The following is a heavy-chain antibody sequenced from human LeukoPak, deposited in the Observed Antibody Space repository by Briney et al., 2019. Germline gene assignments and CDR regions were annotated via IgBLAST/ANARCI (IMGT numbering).Heavy chain of an antibody. CDR1: GFTFSSYV. CDR3: ARSLDYVWGSYRYDAFDI. Sequence: GGSLRLSCAASGFTFSSYVMSWIRQAPGKGLEWVSYISSSGSTIYYADSVKGRFTISRDNAKNSLYLQMNSLRAEDTAVYYCARSLDYVWGSYRYDAFDIWGQGTMVTVSS. D-gene: IGHD3-16*02. J-gene: IGHJ3*02. CDR2: ISSSGSTI. V-gene: IGHV3-11*04.